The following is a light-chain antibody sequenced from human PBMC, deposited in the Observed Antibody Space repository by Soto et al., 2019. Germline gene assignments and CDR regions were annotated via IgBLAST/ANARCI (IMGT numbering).Light chain of an antibody. CDR1: QSITTW. V-gene: IGKV1-5*03. CDR3: QQYKGDPVT. J-gene: IGKJ1*01. CDR2: RAS. Sequence: DIQMTQSPSSLSASVGDRVTITCRASQSITTWLAWYQQKPGKAPKLLIYRASFLESGVPSRFSDSGSGTEFTLTISSLQPDDFASYYCQQYKGDPVTFGQGTKVDIK.